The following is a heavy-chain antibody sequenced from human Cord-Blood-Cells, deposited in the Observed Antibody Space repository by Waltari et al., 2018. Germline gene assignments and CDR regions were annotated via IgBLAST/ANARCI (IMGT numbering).Heavy chain of an antibody. V-gene: IGHV1-2*02. CDR2: INPNSGGT. D-gene: IGHD2-15*01. Sequence: QVQLVQSGAEVKKPAASVKVSCKASGYTLTGYYMHWVRQAPGQGLEWMGWINPNSGGTNYAQKFQGRVTITADESTSTAYMELSSLRSEDTAVYYCARGWPSGEMGDWGQGTLVTVSS. CDR3: ARGWPSGEMGD. CDR1: GYTLTGYY. J-gene: IGHJ4*02.